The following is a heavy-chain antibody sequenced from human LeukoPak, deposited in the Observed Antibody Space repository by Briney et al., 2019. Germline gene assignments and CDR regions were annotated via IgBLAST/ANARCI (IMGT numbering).Heavy chain of an antibody. J-gene: IGHJ5*02. Sequence: PGGSLRLSCAASGFTFSSYWMSWGRQAPGKGLEWVANIKQDGSEKHYVDSVKGRFTISRDNAKNTLYLQMNSLRAEDTAVYFCTSGPTGIAWGQGTLVTVSS. V-gene: IGHV3-7*02. CDR3: TSGPTGIA. CDR2: IKQDGSEK. D-gene: IGHD1-14*01. CDR1: GFTFSSYW.